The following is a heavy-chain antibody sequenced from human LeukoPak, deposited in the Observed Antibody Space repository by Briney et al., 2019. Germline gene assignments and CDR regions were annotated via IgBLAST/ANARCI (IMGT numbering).Heavy chain of an antibody. CDR2: MKEDGSQE. CDR3: ARDRAGYKFDY. J-gene: IGHJ4*02. D-gene: IGHD5-18*01. Sequence: PRGSLRLSCAASGFTFGNYWMTWVRQAPGKGLEWVADMKEDGSQEYYVDSVKGRFTISRDNAKNSLYLQMNSLRAEDTAVYYCARDRAGYKFDYWGQGTLVTVSS. CDR1: GFTFGNYW. V-gene: IGHV3-7*01.